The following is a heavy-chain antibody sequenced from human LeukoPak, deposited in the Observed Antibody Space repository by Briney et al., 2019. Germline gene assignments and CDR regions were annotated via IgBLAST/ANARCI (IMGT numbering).Heavy chain of an antibody. CDR1: GGSFSGYY. V-gene: IGHV4-34*01. D-gene: IGHD3-22*01. Sequence: PSETLSLTCAVYGGSFSGYYWSWIRQPPGRGLEWIGEINHRGSTNYNPSLKSRVTISVDTSKNHFSLKLNSVTAADTAVYYCAKSNGYGLIDIWGQGTMVTVSS. CDR2: INHRGST. J-gene: IGHJ3*02. CDR3: AKSNGYGLIDI.